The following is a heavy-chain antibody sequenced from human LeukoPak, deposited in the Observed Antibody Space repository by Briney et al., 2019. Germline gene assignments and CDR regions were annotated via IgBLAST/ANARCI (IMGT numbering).Heavy chain of an antibody. J-gene: IGHJ4*02. V-gene: IGHV4-4*07. Sequence: RLSETLSLTCTVSGGSISDSYWSWIRQPAGKGLEWIGRIYTSGSTNYNPSLKSRVTMSIDTSKNQFSLKLSSVTAADTAVYYCARGDGFGAAAGNKYDYWGQGTLVTVSS. CDR1: GGSISDSY. CDR3: ARGDGFGAAAGNKYDY. CDR2: IYTSGST. D-gene: IGHD6-13*01.